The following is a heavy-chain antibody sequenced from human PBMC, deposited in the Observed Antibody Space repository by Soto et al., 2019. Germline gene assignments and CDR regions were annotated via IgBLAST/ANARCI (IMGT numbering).Heavy chain of an antibody. CDR3: ATNYYGSGSYYISIWGFDP. Sequence: RASVKVSCKASGGTFSSYTISWVRQAPGQGLEWMGRIIPILGIANYAQKFQGRVTITADKSTSTAYMELSSLRSEDTAVYYCATNYYGSGSYYISIWGFDPWGQGTLVTVSS. D-gene: IGHD3-10*01. V-gene: IGHV1-69*02. J-gene: IGHJ5*02. CDR2: IIPILGIA. CDR1: GGTFSSYT.